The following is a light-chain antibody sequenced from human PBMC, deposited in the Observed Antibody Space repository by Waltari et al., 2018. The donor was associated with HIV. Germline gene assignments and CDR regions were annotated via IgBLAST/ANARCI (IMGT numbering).Light chain of an antibody. CDR3: QQYYSAPRT. CDR2: WAS. V-gene: IGKV4-1*01. CDR1: QKILFSSTNKNY. Sequence: DIVLTQSPDSLALSLGERATMNGKSSQKILFSSTNKNYLSWYQQRPGQPPRLLIYWASSRESGGPERFTGSGSGTNFTLPISRLQADDVAVYFCQQYYSAPRTFGQGTKV. J-gene: IGKJ1*01.